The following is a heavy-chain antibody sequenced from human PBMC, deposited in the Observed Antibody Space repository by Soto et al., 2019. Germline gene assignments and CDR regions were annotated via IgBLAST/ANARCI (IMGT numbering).Heavy chain of an antibody. CDR1: GFTFSGSA. Sequence: EVQLVESGGGLVQPGGSLKLSCAASGFTFSGSAMHWVRQASGKGLEWVGRIRSKANSYATAYAASVKGRFTISRDDSKNTAYLQMNILRTEDTAVYHCTRLIVGAIGFDYCVHGTLVTVSS. D-gene: IGHD1-26*01. J-gene: IGHJ4*01. V-gene: IGHV3-73*02. CDR2: IRSKANSYAT. CDR3: TRLIVGAIGFDY.